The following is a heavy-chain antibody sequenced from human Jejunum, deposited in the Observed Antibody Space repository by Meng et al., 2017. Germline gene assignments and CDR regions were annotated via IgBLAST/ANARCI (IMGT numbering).Heavy chain of an antibody. J-gene: IGHJ3*02. Sequence: GESLKISCAASGFTVSSNYMSWVRQVPGEGLEWVSIIYSGGNAYYSDSVKGRISSSRDNSENTLFLQMHSLRAEDTAVYYGARTTVETAVSFAAFDNWGQGTMVTVSS. CDR2: IYSGGNA. CDR3: ARTTVETAVSFAAFDN. V-gene: IGHV3-53*01. CDR1: GFTVSSNY. D-gene: IGHD2-21*02.